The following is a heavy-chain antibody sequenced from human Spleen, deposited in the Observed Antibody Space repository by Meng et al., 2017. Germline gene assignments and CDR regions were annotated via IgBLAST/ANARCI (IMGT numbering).Heavy chain of an antibody. J-gene: IGHJ4*02. CDR2: IYHSGST. CDR3: ARGPTTMAHDFDY. Sequence: SETLSLTCAVSDYSINSDYYWGWIRQPPGKGLEWIGTIYHSGSTYYSPSLRTRVTISVDTSQNNLSLKLSSVTAADSAVYYCARGPTTMAHDFDYWGQGTLVTVSS. D-gene: IGHD4-11*01. CDR1: DYSINSDYY. V-gene: IGHV4-38-2*01.